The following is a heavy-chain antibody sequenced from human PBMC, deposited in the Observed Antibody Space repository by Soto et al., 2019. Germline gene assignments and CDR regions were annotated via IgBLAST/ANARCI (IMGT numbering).Heavy chain of an antibody. CDR1: GDSISTFY. CDR2: VYYTGST. D-gene: IGHD3-22*01. J-gene: IGHJ4*02. V-gene: IGHV4-59*01. CDR3: ARGRTVRNYADDSSDYFYFFDY. Sequence: SETLSLTCTVSGDSISTFYWGWMRQSPGKELEWIGYVYYTGSTNYNPSLKSRVTISVDRSKNQFSLKLTSANTADTAVYYCARGRTVRNYADDSSDYFYFFDYWGQGTQVTVSS.